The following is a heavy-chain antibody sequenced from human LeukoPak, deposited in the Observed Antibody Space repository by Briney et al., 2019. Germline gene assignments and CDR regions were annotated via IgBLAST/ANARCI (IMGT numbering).Heavy chain of an antibody. CDR1: GGSITSYY. V-gene: IGHV4-59*01. CDR3: ARHLGYCSSTSCYPWFDP. CDR2: VYYSGNT. Sequence: SETLSLTCTVSGGSITSYYWTWIRQPPGKGLEWIGYVYYSGNTNYNPSLKSRVTISVDTAKNQFSLKLSSVTAADTAVYYCARHLGYCSSTSCYPWFDPWGQGTLVTVSS. D-gene: IGHD2-2*01. J-gene: IGHJ5*02.